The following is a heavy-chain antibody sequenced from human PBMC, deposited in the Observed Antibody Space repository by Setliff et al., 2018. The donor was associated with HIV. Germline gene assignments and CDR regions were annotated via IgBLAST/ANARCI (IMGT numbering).Heavy chain of an antibody. V-gene: IGHV4-39*07. Sequence: PSETLSLTCTVSGGSISSSSYYWGWIRQPPGKGLEWIVSIPYSGSTYYNPSLKSRVSLSVDTSKNQFSLNLSSVTAADTAVYYCARQPLYNDYDWRSYYFDYWGQGSLVTVSS. CDR1: GGSISSSSYY. J-gene: IGHJ4*02. D-gene: IGHD5-12*01. CDR2: IPYSGST. CDR3: ARQPLYNDYDWRSYYFDY.